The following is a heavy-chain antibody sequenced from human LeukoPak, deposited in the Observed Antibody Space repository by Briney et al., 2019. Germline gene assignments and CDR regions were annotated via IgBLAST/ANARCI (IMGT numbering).Heavy chain of an antibody. CDR3: AKGDSYCGGDCYPFDAFDI. CDR2: ISGSGGST. CDR1: GFTFSSYA. J-gene: IGHJ3*02. V-gene: IGHV3-23*01. D-gene: IGHD2-21*01. Sequence: SGGSLRLSCAASGFTFSSYAMSWVRQAPGKGLEWVSAISGSGGSTYYADSVKGRFTISRDNSKNTLYLQMNSLRAEDTAVYYCAKGDSYCGGDCYPFDAFDIWGQGTMVTVSS.